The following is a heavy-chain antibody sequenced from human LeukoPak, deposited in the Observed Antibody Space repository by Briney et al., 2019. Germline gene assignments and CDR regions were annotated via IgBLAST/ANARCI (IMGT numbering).Heavy chain of an antibody. CDR2: ISRSSSYI. D-gene: IGHD2-15*01. CDR1: GFTFSSYS. CDR3: ARGGRVGAARWYFYL. V-gene: IGHV3-21*01. J-gene: IGHJ2*01. Sequence: GGSLRLSCAASGFTFSSYSMHWVRQAPGKGLEWVSSISRSSSYIYYADSVKGRFTISRDNAKNSLYLQMNSLRAEDTAVYYCARGGRVGAARWYFYLSGRGTLVTVSS.